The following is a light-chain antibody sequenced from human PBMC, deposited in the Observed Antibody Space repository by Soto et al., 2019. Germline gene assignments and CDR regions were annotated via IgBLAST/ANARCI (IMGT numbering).Light chain of an antibody. CDR2: VTS. CDR3: QQSYSTPYT. Sequence: DIQMTQSPSSLSASVGDRVTITCRASRSISNYLNWYQQKPEKAPKLLIYVTSSLQSGVPSRFSGSGSGTDFTLTISSLQPEDFATYYCQQSYSTPYTFGQGNKLEIK. CDR1: RSISNY. J-gene: IGKJ2*01. V-gene: IGKV1-39*01.